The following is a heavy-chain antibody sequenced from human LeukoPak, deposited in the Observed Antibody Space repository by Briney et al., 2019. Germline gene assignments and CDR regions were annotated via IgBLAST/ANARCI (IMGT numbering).Heavy chain of an antibody. D-gene: IGHD1-26*01. V-gene: IGHV3-7*01. Sequence: GGSLRLSCAASGFTLSIYWMSWVRQAPGKGLEWVANIKQDGSESHYVDSVKGRFTISRDNAKNSLSLQMNSLRAEDTAVYYCARDSEWEPPDYWGQGTPVTVSS. J-gene: IGHJ4*02. CDR1: GFTLSIYW. CDR3: ARDSEWEPPDY. CDR2: IKQDGSES.